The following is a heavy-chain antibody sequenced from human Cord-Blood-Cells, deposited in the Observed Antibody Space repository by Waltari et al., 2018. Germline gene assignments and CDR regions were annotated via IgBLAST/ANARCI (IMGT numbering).Heavy chain of an antibody. V-gene: IGHV3-15*01. J-gene: IGHJ4*02. Sequence: EVQLVESGGGMVQPGGSLRLSCAASGFTFSNAWMIWVRQAPGKGLEWVGRIKSKTDGGTTDYAAPVKGRFTISRDDSKNTLYLQMNSLKTEDTAVYYCTTIDFWSGYYTDYWGQGTLVTVSS. D-gene: IGHD3-3*01. CDR3: TTIDFWSGYYTDY. CDR2: IKSKTDGGTT. CDR1: GFTFSNAW.